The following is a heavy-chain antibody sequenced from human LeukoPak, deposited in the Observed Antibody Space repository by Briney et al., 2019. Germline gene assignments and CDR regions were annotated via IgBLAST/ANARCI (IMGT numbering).Heavy chain of an antibody. V-gene: IGHV1-69*13. Sequence: VASVKVSCKASGGTFSSYAISWVRQAPGQGLEWMGGIIPIFGTANYAQKFQGRVTITADESTSTAYMELSSLRSEDTAVYYRARDQGYSYGQSDAFDIWGQGTMVTVSS. CDR3: ARDQGYSYGQSDAFDI. CDR2: IIPIFGTA. CDR1: GGTFSSYA. J-gene: IGHJ3*02. D-gene: IGHD5-18*01.